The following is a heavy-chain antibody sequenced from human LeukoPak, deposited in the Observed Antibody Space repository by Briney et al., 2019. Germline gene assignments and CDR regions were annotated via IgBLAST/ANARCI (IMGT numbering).Heavy chain of an antibody. CDR2: IYYSGST. D-gene: IGHD1-7*01. J-gene: IGHJ5*02. CDR3: ARGITGTYNWFDP. Sequence: SQTLSLTCTVSGGSISSGDYYWSWIRQPPGKGLEWIGYIYYSGSTYYNPSLKSRVTISVDTSKNQFSLKLSSVTAADTAVYYCARGITGTYNWFDPWGQGALVTVSS. V-gene: IGHV4-30-4*01. CDR1: GGSISSGDYY.